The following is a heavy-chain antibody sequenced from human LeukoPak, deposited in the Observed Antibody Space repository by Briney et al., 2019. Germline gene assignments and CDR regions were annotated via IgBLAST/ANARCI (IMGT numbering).Heavy chain of an antibody. Sequence: KPSETLSLTCAVYGGSFSGYYWSWIRQPPGEGLEWIGEINHSGSTNYNPSLKSRVTISVDTSKNQFSLKLGSVTAADTAVYYCARGYVAAARLWDYWGQGTLVTVSS. CDR1: GGSFSGYY. D-gene: IGHD6-13*01. CDR2: INHSGST. V-gene: IGHV4-34*01. CDR3: ARGYVAAARLWDY. J-gene: IGHJ4*02.